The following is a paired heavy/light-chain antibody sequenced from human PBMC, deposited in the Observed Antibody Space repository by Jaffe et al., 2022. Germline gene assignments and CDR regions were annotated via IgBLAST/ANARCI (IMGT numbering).Heavy chain of an antibody. V-gene: IGHV3-74*01. Sequence: EVQLVESGGGLVQPGGSLRLSCAASGFNFNNYWMHWVRQAPGKGLVWVSRVSGNGGSTNYADSVKGRFTISRDNAKNTLFLQMNSLRDEDTAVYYCARGGGFSYVPFDFWDQGTLVTVSS. D-gene: IGHD5-18*01. CDR1: GFNFNNYW. CDR3: ARGGGFSYVPFDF. CDR2: VSGNGGST. J-gene: IGHJ4*02.
Light chain of an antibody. CDR3: CSYGGAFSV. J-gene: IGLJ3*02. V-gene: IGLV2-11*01. Sequence: QSALTQPRSVSGSPGQSVTISCTGTSSDVGTYDYVSWYQQHPGRAPKLMIYDVNKRPSGVPDRFSGSKSGNTASLTISGLQAEDEADYYCCSYGGAFSVFGGGTKLTVL. CDR2: DVN. CDR1: SSDVGTYDY.